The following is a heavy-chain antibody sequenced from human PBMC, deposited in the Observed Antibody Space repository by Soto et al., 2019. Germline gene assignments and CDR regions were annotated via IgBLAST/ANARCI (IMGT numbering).Heavy chain of an antibody. CDR1: GYMFTDFA. CDR3: ASGSSWSNYYYGLDV. V-gene: IGHV1-3*04. Sequence: GASVKVSCKASGYMFTDFAMHWGRQASGQTLEWMAWINTGNDNTKYSQKFQGSVTITRDSSASTVYMELSSRRSEDTAVYYCASGSSWSNYYYGLDVWGQGTTVTGSS. CDR2: INTGNDNT. D-gene: IGHD6-13*01. J-gene: IGHJ6*02.